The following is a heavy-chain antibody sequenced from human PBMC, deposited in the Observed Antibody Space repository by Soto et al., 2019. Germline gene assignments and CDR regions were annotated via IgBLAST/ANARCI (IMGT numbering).Heavy chain of an antibody. V-gene: IGHV5-51*01. J-gene: IGHJ6*02. CDR1: GYSFSSNW. CDR2: IYPGDSDT. CDR3: SRFRDNPLGNYYHGMDV. Sequence: GESLKISCKGSGYSFSSNWIGWVRQMPGKGLEMMWLIYPGDSDTRYSPSFQGQVTISADKSISTAYLQWRSLKASDTAMYYCSRFRDNPLGNYYHGMDVWGQGTTVTVS. D-gene: IGHD3-16*01.